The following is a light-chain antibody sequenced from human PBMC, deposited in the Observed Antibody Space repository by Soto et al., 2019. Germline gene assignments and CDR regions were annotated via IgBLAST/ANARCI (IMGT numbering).Light chain of an antibody. CDR1: QDINTY. CDR3: QQLSVYPRT. CDR2: AAS. J-gene: IGKJ1*01. V-gene: IGKV1-9*01. Sequence: DIQLTQSPSFLSASVGDRVAITCRASQDINTYLAWYQQKPGKAPKLLIYAASTLQSAVPSRFSGGGPGTEFTLTISSLQPEDFGTYYCQQLSVYPRTFGQGTKV.